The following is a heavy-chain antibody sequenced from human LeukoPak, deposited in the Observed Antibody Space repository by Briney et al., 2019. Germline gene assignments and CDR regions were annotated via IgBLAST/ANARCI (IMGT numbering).Heavy chain of an antibody. CDR3: ARVSLGSSGYYTHYYYGMDV. J-gene: IGHJ6*02. D-gene: IGHD3-22*01. Sequence: SVKVSCKASGGTFSSYAINWVRQAPGQGLEWMGGIIPIFGTANYPQKFQGRVTITADESTSTAYMELSSLRSEDTAVYYCARVSLGSSGYYTHYYYGMDVWGQGTTVTVSS. V-gene: IGHV1-69*13. CDR1: GGTFSSYA. CDR2: IIPIFGTA.